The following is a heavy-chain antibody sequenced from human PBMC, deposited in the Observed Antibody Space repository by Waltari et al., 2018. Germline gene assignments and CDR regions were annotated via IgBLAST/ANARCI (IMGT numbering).Heavy chain of an antibody. CDR2: IYYSGST. CDR3: ASSYDDSSGYFDY. V-gene: IGHV4-39*01. Sequence: QLQLQESGPGLVKPSETLSLTCTVSGGSISSSSYYWGSIRQPPGKGLAWIGSIYYSGSTYYNPSLKSRVTISVDTSKNQFSLKLSSVTAADTAVYYCASSYDDSSGYFDYWGQGTLVTVSS. D-gene: IGHD3-22*01. CDR1: GGSISSSSYY. J-gene: IGHJ4*02.